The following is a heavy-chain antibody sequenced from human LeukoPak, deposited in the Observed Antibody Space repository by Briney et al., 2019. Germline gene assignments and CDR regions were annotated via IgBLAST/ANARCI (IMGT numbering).Heavy chain of an antibody. CDR2: ISAYNGET. CDR1: GYNFNNYG. D-gene: IGHD6-19*01. CDR3: ARVDRFGAVAALGSFDY. Sequence: VASVKVSCKASGYNFNNYGISWVRQAPGQGLEWMGWISAYNGETKYAPKIQGRVTMTTDASSRTVYMELRSLRSDDTGVYFCARVDRFGAVAALGSFDYWGQGTLVTVSS. V-gene: IGHV1-18*04. J-gene: IGHJ4*02.